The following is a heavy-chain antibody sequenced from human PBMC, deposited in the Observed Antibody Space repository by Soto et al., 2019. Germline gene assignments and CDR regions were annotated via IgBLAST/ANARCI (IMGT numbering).Heavy chain of an antibody. V-gene: IGHV1-2*04. CDR1: GYTFTGYY. D-gene: IGHD5-18*01. CDR3: ARAIGYSYGAYYYYGMDV. Sequence: QVQLVQSGAEVKKPGASVKVSCKASGYTFTGYYMHWVRQAPGQGLEWMGWINPNSGGRNYAQKFPGWVTMTRETYISKAYMEQNRLRSDDTAVYYCARAIGYSYGAYYYYGMDVWGQGTTVTVSS. J-gene: IGHJ6*02. CDR2: INPNSGGR.